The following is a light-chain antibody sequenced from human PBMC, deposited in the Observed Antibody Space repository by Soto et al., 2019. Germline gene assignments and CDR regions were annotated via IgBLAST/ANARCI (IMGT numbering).Light chain of an antibody. CDR2: GTS. Sequence: EVMMTLPPSTLSVSPGESATLSCMASQRISRNLAWYQQKPGQAPRLLIYGTSSRATGIPDRFSGSGSGTDFTLTISSLEPEDFAFYYCQQRNSWPLTFGGGTKVDI. CDR3: QQRNSWPLT. CDR1: QRISRN. V-gene: IGKV3-11*01. J-gene: IGKJ4*01.